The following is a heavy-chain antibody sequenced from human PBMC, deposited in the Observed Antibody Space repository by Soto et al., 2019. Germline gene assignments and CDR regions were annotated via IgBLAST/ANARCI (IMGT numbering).Heavy chain of an antibody. J-gene: IGHJ5*02. V-gene: IGHV4-59*01. D-gene: IGHD2-2*01. Sequence: PSETLSLTCTVSGGSISSYYWSWIRQPPGKGLEWIGYIYYSGSTNYNPSLKSRVTISVDTSKNQFSLKLSSVPAADTAVYYCARDRYCSSTSCYGDWFDPWGQGTLVTVSS. CDR3: ARDRYCSSTSCYGDWFDP. CDR2: IYYSGST. CDR1: GGSISSYY.